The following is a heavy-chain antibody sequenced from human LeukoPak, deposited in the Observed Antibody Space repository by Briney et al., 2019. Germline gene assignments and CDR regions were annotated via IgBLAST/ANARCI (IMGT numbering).Heavy chain of an antibody. CDR1: GGTFSSYA. V-gene: IGHV1-69*05. J-gene: IGHJ5*02. CDR3: AYTSPSNWFDP. CDR2: IIPVFGTA. D-gene: IGHD2-2*02. Sequence: ASVKVSCKASGGTFSSYAISWVRQAPGQGLEWMGRIIPVFGTANYAQKFQGRVTITTDESTSTAYMELSSLRSEDTAVYYCAYTSPSNWFDPWGQGTLVTVSS.